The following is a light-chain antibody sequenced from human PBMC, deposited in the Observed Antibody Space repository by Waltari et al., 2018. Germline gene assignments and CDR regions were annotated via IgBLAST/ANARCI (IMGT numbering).Light chain of an antibody. Sequence: QSVVTQPPSMSGTPGQRVTISCSGSYSNIGSNTVNWYQQLPETAPKPLIHSNDRRPSGVPDRFSGSKSGTSASLGISGLQSEDEADYYCATWDDSLNGHMVFGGGTKVTVL. CDR1: YSNIGSNT. J-gene: IGLJ2*01. CDR3: ATWDDSLNGHMV. CDR2: SND. V-gene: IGLV1-44*01.